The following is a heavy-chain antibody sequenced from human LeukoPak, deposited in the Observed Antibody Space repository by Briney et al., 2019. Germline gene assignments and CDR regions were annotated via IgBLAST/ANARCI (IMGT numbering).Heavy chain of an antibody. CDR1: GGSIISDIYF. CDR3: ARRRGDYGALWEYYFDY. J-gene: IGHJ4*02. CDR2: IYHGGRA. Sequence: KTSETLSLTCTVSGGSIISDIYFWGWIRQSPGQGLAWIGSIYHGGRAYYDPSFEGRATISVDVSKNQFSLKLSSVTAADTAVYYCARRRGDYGALWEYYFDYWGQGTLVTVSS. V-gene: IGHV4-39*07. D-gene: IGHD4-17*01.